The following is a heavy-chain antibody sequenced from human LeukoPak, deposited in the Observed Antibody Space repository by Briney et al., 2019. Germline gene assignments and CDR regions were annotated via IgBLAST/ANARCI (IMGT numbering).Heavy chain of an antibody. CDR1: GFTFNKAW. CDR3: TTSGTPFEY. D-gene: IGHD3-10*01. Sequence: GGSLRLSCAASGFTFNKAWMSWVRLAPGKGLEWVGRIKNKGDGGTTDYAAPVKGRFTVSRDDSKSTLYLQMNSLKTEDAAVYYCTTSGTPFEYWGQGTLVTVSS. V-gene: IGHV3-15*01. CDR2: IKNKGDGGTT. J-gene: IGHJ4*02.